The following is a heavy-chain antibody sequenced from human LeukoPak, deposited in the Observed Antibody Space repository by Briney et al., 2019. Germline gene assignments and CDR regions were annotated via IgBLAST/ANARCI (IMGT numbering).Heavy chain of an antibody. J-gene: IGHJ4*02. V-gene: IGHV5-10-1*01. CDR3: ARRLQRHFDY. CDR1: GYSFTSYW. Sequence: GESLKISCKGSGYSFTSYWIGWVRQMPGKGLEWMGRIDPSDSYTNYSPSFQGHVTISVDKSISTAYLQWSSLKASDTAMYYCARRLQRHFDYWGQGTLVTVSS. D-gene: IGHD2-15*01. CDR2: IDPSDSYT.